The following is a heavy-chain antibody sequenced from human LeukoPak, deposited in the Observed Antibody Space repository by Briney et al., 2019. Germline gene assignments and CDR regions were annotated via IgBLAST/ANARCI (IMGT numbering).Heavy chain of an antibody. Sequence: ASVKVSCKASGYSLTTYYMQWVRQAPGQGLEWMGIINPSGGSTTYAQKFQGRVTMTRDTSTSTVYLELSSLRSEDTATYYCARSRGSWYPDYWGQGTLVTVSS. D-gene: IGHD1-26*01. CDR3: ARSRGSWYPDY. J-gene: IGHJ4*02. CDR2: INPSGGST. V-gene: IGHV1-46*01. CDR1: GYSLTTYY.